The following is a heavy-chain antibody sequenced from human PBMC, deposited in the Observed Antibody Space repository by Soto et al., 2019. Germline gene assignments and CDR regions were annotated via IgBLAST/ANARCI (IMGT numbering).Heavy chain of an antibody. V-gene: IGHV3-21*01. CDR1: GFTFSSYS. J-gene: IGHJ4*02. CDR2: ISSSSSYI. Sequence: GGSLRLSCAASGFTFSSYSMNWVRQAPGKGLEWVSSISSSSSYIYYADSVKGRFTISRDNAKNSLYLQMNSLRAEDTAVYYCSSSWPSQQRNPPRDFDYWGQGTLVTVSS. CDR3: SSSWPSQQRNPPRDFDY. D-gene: IGHD6-13*01.